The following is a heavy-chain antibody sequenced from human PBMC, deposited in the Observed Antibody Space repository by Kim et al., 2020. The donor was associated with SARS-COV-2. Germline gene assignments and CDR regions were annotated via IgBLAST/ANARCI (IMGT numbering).Heavy chain of an antibody. V-gene: IGHV3-74*01. CDR1: GFTFDSSW. CDR2: ITNDGSNT. J-gene: IGHJ3*01. Sequence: GGSLRLSCAASGFTFDSSWMHWVRQAPGKGLVWVARITNDGSNTAYADSVKGRFTISRDNAKNTLYLQMNSLRAEDTAVYYCARENEMASVNFDDW. CDR3: ARENEMASVNFDD. D-gene: IGHD6-19*01.